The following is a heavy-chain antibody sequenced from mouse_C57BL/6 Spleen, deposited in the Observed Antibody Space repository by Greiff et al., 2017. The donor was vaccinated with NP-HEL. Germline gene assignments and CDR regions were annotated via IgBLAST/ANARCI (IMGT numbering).Heavy chain of an antibody. J-gene: IGHJ4*01. CDR3: ARSGNFYAMDY. CDR1: GYTFTSYW. V-gene: IGHV1-69*01. CDR2: IDPSDSYT. Sequence: QVQLQQPGAELVMPGASVKLSCKASGYTFTSYWMHWVKQRPGQGLEWIGEIDPSDSYTNYNQKFKGKSTLTVDKSSITAYMQLSSLTSEDSAVYYCARSGNFYAMDYWGQGTSVTVSS. D-gene: IGHD2-1*01.